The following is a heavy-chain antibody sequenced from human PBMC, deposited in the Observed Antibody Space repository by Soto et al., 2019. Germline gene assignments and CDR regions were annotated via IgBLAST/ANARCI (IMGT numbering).Heavy chain of an antibody. J-gene: IGHJ4*02. Sequence: EVQLLESGGGLVQPGGSLRLSCAASGFTFSSYAMWWVRQAPGKGLECVSAISGGGETTYYADSVKGRFTISRDNSKNTLFLQMNSLRADDTAVYYCAFGSGSGSYYFDYWGQGTLVTVSS. CDR2: ISGGGETT. CDR1: GFTFSSYA. D-gene: IGHD3-10*01. CDR3: AFGSGSGSYYFDY. V-gene: IGHV3-23*01.